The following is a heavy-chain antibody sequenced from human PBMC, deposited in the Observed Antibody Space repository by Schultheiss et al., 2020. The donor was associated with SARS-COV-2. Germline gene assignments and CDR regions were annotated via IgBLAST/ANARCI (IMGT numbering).Heavy chain of an antibody. V-gene: IGHV4-59*10. D-gene: IGHD3-3*01. Sequence: SETLSLTCAVYGGSFSGYYWSWIRQPAGKGLEWIGRIYTSGSTNYNPSLKSRVTISVDTSKNQFSLKLSSVTAADTAVYYCARGISGFITIFGVVPKGSDWCDPWGQGTLVTVSS. CDR1: GGSFSGYY. CDR2: IYTSGST. J-gene: IGHJ5*02. CDR3: ARGISGFITIFGVVPKGSDWCDP.